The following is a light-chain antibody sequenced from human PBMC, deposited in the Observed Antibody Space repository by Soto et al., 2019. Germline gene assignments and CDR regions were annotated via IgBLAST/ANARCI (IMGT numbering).Light chain of an antibody. J-gene: IGKJ3*01. Sequence: EIVLTQSPGTLSLSPGERATLSCRASQSVSSSYLAWYQQKPGQAPGLLSYGASSRATGIPDRFSGSGSGTDFTLTISRLEPEDFAVYYCQQYGSSPFTFGPGTKVDIK. CDR3: QQYGSSPFT. CDR1: QSVSSSY. CDR2: GAS. V-gene: IGKV3-20*01.